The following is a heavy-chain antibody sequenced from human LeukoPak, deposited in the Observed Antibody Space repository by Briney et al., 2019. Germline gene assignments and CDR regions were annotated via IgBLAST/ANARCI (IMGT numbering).Heavy chain of an antibody. CDR1: GFTFSSYE. V-gene: IGHV3-48*03. CDR3: ARTGGDYDSPLNY. Sequence: GGSLRLSCAASGFTFSSYEMNWVRQAPGKGLEWVSYISSSGSTIYYADSVKGRFTISRDNAKNSLYLQMNSLRAEDTAVYYCARTGGDYDSPLNYWGQGTLVTVSS. CDR2: ISSSGSTI. J-gene: IGHJ4*02. D-gene: IGHD4-17*01.